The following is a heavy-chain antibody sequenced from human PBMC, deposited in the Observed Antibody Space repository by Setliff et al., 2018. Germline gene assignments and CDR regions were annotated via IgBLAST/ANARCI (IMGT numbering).Heavy chain of an antibody. CDR1: GYTFTNYG. CDR2: IST. Sequence: GASVKVSCKASGYTFTNYGVTWVRQAPGQGLEWMGWISTYAQKLQGRITMTTDISTSTAYMELRSLRSDDTAVYYCARGQKVAGFSHFDYWGQGTLVTVSS. V-gene: IGHV1-18*01. D-gene: IGHD6-19*01. J-gene: IGHJ4*02. CDR3: ARGQKVAGFSHFDY.